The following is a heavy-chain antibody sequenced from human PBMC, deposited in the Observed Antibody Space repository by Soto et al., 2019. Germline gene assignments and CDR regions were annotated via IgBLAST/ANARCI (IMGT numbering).Heavy chain of an antibody. D-gene: IGHD5-18*01. J-gene: IGHJ5*02. CDR1: GYTFTSYG. CDR2: ISAYNGNT. V-gene: IGHV1-18*01. Sequence: QVQLVQSGAEVKKPGASVKVSCKASGYTFTSYGITWVRQAPGQGLEWMGWISAYNGNTNYAQKFQGRVTMTTDTSTSTAYMELRSLRSDDTAVYYCERYIISEYSYGKSNWFDPWGQGTLVTVSS. CDR3: ERYIISEYSYGKSNWFDP.